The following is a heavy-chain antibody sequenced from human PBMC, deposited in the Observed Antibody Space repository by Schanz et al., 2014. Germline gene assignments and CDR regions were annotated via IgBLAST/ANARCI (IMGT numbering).Heavy chain of an antibody. CDR1: TSLFSRSV. J-gene: IGHJ3*01. D-gene: IGHD3-22*01. V-gene: IGHV3-33*08. CDR2: MWNDGIKT. Sequence: DLVESGGGVVQPGRSLTLSCAVSTSLFSRSVIHWVRQAPGKGLEWVAVMWNDGIKTHYADSVKGRFTISRDNAKNSLYLQMNSLRAEDTGVYYCARGREVVAKIFDVWGQGTMVTVSS. CDR3: ARGREVVAKIFDV.